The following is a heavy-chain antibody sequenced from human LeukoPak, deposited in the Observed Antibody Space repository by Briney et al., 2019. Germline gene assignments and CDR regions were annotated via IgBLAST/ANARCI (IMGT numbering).Heavy chain of an antibody. CDR1: GGSISSYY. CDR2: VYYSGST. Sequence: SETLSLTCTVSGGSISSYYWSWIRQPPGKGLEWIGYVYYSGSTRYNASLKSRVTISEDTSKKQISLRLSSVTAADTAVYYCARSKGRNPFDYWGQGVLVTVSS. V-gene: IGHV4-59*01. J-gene: IGHJ4*02. CDR3: ARSKGRNPFDY.